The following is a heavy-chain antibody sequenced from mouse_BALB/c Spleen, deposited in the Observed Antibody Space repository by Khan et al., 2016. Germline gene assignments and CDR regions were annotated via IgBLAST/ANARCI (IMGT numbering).Heavy chain of an antibody. V-gene: IGHV1S136*01. Sequence: VQLQQSGPELVKPGASVKMSCMASGYTFTTYVMHWVKQKPGQGLEWIGYINPYNDGTKYNEKFKGKATLTSDKSSSTAYMELSSLTSEDSAVYYCARCYDVYLAWFAYWGQGTLVTVSA. CDR1: GYTFTTYV. CDR3: ARCYDVYLAWFAY. J-gene: IGHJ3*01. CDR2: INPYNDGT. D-gene: IGHD2-3*01.